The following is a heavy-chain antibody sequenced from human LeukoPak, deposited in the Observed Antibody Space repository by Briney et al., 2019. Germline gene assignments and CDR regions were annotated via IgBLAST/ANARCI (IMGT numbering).Heavy chain of an antibody. Sequence: PGGSLRLSCAASGFTLSSYAMSWIRQAPGKGLEGVLAISSGGGNTDYADSVKGRFTISRDNSKNTVFLQMNSLRVEHTGVYYCANRISGISSWGQGTLVTVSS. CDR2: ISSGGGNT. J-gene: IGHJ5*02. CDR1: GFTLSSYA. D-gene: IGHD1-26*01. CDR3: ANRISGISS. V-gene: IGHV3-23*01.